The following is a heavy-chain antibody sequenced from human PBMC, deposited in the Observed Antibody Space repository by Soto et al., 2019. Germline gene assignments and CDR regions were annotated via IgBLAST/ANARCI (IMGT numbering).Heavy chain of an antibody. CDR2: IYYSGST. D-gene: IGHD3-16*01. CDR3: ARLVAGDPGYYYYYYMDV. J-gene: IGHJ6*03. Sequence: QLQLQESGPGLVKPSETLSLTCTVSGGSISSSSDYWGWIRQPPGKGLEWIGSIYYSGSTYYNPSLKSRVTISVDTSKNQFSLKLSSVTAADTAVYYCARLVAGDPGYYYYYYMDVWGKGTTVTVSS. CDR1: GGSISSSSDY. V-gene: IGHV4-39*01.